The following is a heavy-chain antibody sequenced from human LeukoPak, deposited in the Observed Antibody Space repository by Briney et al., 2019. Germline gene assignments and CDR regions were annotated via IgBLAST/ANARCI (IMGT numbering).Heavy chain of an antibody. Sequence: GGSLRLSCAASGFTLSTYAMTWVRQAPGKGLEWVSAISGSGGRTYYADSVKGRFTISRDNSKNTLYLQMNSLRAEDTAVYYCAKGPYYYDSSGYSRRWFDPWGQGTLVTVSS. J-gene: IGHJ5*02. CDR3: AKGPYYYDSSGYSRRWFDP. CDR1: GFTLSTYA. V-gene: IGHV3-23*01. D-gene: IGHD3-22*01. CDR2: ISGSGGRT.